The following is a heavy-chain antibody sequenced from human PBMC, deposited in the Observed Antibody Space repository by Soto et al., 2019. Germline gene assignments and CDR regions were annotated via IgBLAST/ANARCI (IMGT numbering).Heavy chain of an antibody. CDR2: INWNGGST. CDR1: GFTFDDYG. CDR3: ARAADSSSWYVVFWGDY. V-gene: IGHV3-20*04. J-gene: IGHJ4*02. D-gene: IGHD6-13*01. Sequence: GESLKISCAASGFTFDDYGMSWVRQAPGKGLEWVSGINWNGGSTGYADSVKGRFTISRDNAKNSLYLQMNSLRAEDTALYYCARAADSSSWYVVFWGDYWGQGTLVTVSS.